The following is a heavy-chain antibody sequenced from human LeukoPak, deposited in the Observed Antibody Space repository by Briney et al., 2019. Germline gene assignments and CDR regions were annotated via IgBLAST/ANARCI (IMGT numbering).Heavy chain of an antibody. CDR2: IYTSGST. CDR3: AREFRYYYDSSGYYYRGFDY. Sequence: SETLSLTCTVSGGSISSYYWSWIRQPAGEGLEWIGRIYTSGSTNYNPSLKSRVTMSVDTSKNQFSLKLSSVTAADTAVYYCAREFRYYYDSSGYYYRGFDYWGQGTLVTVSS. D-gene: IGHD3-22*01. V-gene: IGHV4-4*07. J-gene: IGHJ4*02. CDR1: GGSISSYY.